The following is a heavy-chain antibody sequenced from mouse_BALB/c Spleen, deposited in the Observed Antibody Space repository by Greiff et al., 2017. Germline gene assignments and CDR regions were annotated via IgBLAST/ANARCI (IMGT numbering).Heavy chain of an antibody. CDR1: GFNIKDYY. CDR3: NAWGGRGYAMDY. V-gene: IGHV14-4*02. D-gene: IGHD3-3*01. J-gene: IGHJ4*01. Sequence: EVKLMESGAELVRSGASVKLSCTASGFNIKDYYMHWVKQRPEQGLEWIGWIDPENGDTEYAPKFQGKATMTADTSSNTAYLQLSSLTSEDTAVYYCNAWGGRGYAMDYWGQGTSVTVSS. CDR2: IDPENGDT.